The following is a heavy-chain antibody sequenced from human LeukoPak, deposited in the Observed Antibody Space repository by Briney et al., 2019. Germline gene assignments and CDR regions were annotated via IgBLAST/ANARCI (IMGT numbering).Heavy chain of an antibody. V-gene: IGHV4-61*02. J-gene: IGHJ4*02. CDR3: ARDEENYYYDSSGYYYALGY. CDR1: GGSISNLNYY. Sequence: PSQTLSLTCTVSGGSISNLNYYWSWIRQPAGKGLEWIGRIYASGSTNYNPSLKSRVTISVDTSKNQFSLKLSSVTAADTAVYYCARDEENYYYDSSGYYYALGYWGQGTLVTVSS. D-gene: IGHD3-22*01. CDR2: IYASGST.